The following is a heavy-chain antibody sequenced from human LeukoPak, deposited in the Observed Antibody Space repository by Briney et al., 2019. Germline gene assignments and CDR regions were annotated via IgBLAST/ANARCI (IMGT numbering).Heavy chain of an antibody. CDR1: GGSIGSSDSF. D-gene: IGHD2-21*02. J-gene: IGHJ4*02. Sequence: PSETLSLTCTVSGGSIGSSDSFWGWIRQPPGKGLEWIGSIYYSGTTYYNPSLKSRLTISVDTSKNHFSLKLTSVAAADTAVYFCARGGVVVTAVRFEYWGQGTLVTVAS. CDR3: ARGGVVVTAVRFEY. CDR2: IYYSGTT. V-gene: IGHV4-39*07.